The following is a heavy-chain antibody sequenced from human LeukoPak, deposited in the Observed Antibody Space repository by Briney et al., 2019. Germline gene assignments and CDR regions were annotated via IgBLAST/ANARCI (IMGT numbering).Heavy chain of an antibody. V-gene: IGHV1-18*04. Sequence: ASVKVSCKASGYTFTSYGISWVRQAPGQGLEWMGWISAYNGNTNYAQKHQGRVTMTTDTSTSTAYMELRSLRSDDTAVYYCARDRFRDILTGYYCFDYWGQGTLVTVSS. D-gene: IGHD3-9*01. J-gene: IGHJ4*02. CDR1: GYTFTSYG. CDR3: ARDRFRDILTGYYCFDY. CDR2: ISAYNGNT.